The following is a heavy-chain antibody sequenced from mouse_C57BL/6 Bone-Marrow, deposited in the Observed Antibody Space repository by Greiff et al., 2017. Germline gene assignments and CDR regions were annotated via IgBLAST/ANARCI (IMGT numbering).Heavy chain of an antibody. V-gene: IGHV14-1*01. D-gene: IGHD2-3*01. CDR3: TTPFYDGYSHGYFDV. CDR1: GFNITDYY. J-gene: IGHJ1*03. Sequence: EVQLQQSGAELVRPGASVKLSCTASGFNITDYYMHWVKQRPEQGLEWIGRIDPEDGDTKYAPKFQGKATMTADTSSNTAYLQLSSLTSEDTAVYAGTTPFYDGYSHGYFDVWGTGTMVTVSA. CDR2: IDPEDGDT.